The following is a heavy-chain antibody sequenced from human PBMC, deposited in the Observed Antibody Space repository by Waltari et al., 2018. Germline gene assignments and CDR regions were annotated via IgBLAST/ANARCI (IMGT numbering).Heavy chain of an antibody. Sequence: EVQLVESGGGLVKPGGALRLSCAASGFTFSSYSMHGVRQAPGKGLEWVSSISSSSSYIYYADSVKGRFTISRDNAKNSLYLQMNSLRAEDTAVYYCASWNGYYFDYWGQGTLVTVSS. CDR3: ASWNGYYFDY. D-gene: IGHD3-3*01. CDR1: GFTFSSYS. V-gene: IGHV3-21*01. J-gene: IGHJ4*02. CDR2: ISSSSSYI.